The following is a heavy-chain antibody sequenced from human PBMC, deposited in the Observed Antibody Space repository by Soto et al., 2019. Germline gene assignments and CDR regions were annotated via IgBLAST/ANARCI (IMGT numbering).Heavy chain of an antibody. D-gene: IGHD6-13*01. CDR2: INHSGST. CDR1: GGSISSSSYY. Sequence: PSETLSLTCTVSGGSISSSSYYWSWIRQPPGKGLEWIGEINHSGSTNYNPSLKSRVTISVDTSKNQFSLKLSSVTAADTAVYYCARLTAAAGTGRYYYYYYGMDVWGQGTTVTVSS. J-gene: IGHJ6*02. CDR3: ARLTAAAGTGRYYYYYYGMDV. V-gene: IGHV4-39*07.